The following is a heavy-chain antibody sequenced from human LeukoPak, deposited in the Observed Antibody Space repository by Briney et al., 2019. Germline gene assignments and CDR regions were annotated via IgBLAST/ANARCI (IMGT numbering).Heavy chain of an antibody. J-gene: IGHJ4*02. Sequence: GGSLRLSCAASGFTFSSFAMSWVRQAPGKGLEWVSAISGSGGSTYYADSVKGRFTISRDNSKNTLYLQMNNLRADDTAVYYCAKDGERVTSQGNYFDYWGQGTLVTVSS. CDR1: GFTFSSFA. CDR2: ISGSGGST. CDR3: AKDGERVTSQGNYFDY. D-gene: IGHD2-21*02. V-gene: IGHV3-23*01.